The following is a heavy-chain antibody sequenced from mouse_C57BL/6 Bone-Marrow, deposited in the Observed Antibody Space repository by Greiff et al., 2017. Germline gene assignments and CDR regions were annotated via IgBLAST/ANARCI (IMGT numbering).Heavy chain of an antibody. V-gene: IGHV1-81*01. J-gene: IGHJ4*01. Sequence: QVQLQQSGAELARPGASVKLSCKASGYTFTSYGISWVKQSTGQGLEWIGEIYPRSGNNYSKEKFKGQATVTADKSSSTAYSELRSLTSEDSAVDFCAKGCMDYWGQGTSVTVSS. CDR2: IYPRSGNN. CDR1: GYTFTSYG. CDR3: AKGCMDY.